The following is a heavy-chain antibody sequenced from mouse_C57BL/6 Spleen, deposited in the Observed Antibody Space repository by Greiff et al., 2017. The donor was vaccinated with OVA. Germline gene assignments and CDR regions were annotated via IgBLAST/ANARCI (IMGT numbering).Heavy chain of an antibody. CDR3: ARDYSNYEGFFDY. CDR1: GFTFSDYG. D-gene: IGHD2-5*01. V-gene: IGHV5-17*01. Sequence: EVKLMESGGGLVKPGGSLKLSCAASGFTFSDYGMHWVRQAPEKGLEWVAYISSGSSTIYYADTVKGRFTISRDNAKNTLFLQMTSLRSEDTAMYYCARDYSNYEGFFDYWGQGTTLTVSS. CDR2: ISSGSSTI. J-gene: IGHJ2*01.